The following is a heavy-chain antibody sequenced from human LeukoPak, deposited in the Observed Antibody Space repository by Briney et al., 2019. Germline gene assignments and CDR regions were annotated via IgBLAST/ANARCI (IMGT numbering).Heavy chain of an antibody. D-gene: IGHD5-24*01. CDR3: ATAERWLQLPARY. CDR2: INAYNGNT. Sequence: GASVTVSCKASGYTFTSYGISWVRQAPGQGLEWMGWINAYNGNTNYAQKLQGRVTMTTDTSTDTAYMELSSLRSEDTAVYYCATAERWLQLPARYWGQGTLVTVSS. V-gene: IGHV1-18*01. J-gene: IGHJ4*02. CDR1: GYTFTSYG.